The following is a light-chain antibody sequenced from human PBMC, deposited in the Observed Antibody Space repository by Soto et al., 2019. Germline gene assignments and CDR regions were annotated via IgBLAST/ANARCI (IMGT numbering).Light chain of an antibody. CDR2: KAS. Sequence: DIQMTQSPSTLSASVGDRVTIACRASQNIGDWLAWYQKKPGKAPNLLIYKASTLESGVPSRFSGSGSGTEFTLAISRLQPEYFATYYSQQYNYLSTFSGGTKVDIK. V-gene: IGKV1-5*03. CDR3: QQYNYLST. J-gene: IGKJ4*01. CDR1: QNIGDW.